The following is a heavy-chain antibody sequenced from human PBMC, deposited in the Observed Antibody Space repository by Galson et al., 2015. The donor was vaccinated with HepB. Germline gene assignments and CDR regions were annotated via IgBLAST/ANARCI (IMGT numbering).Heavy chain of an antibody. CDR1: GYTFAHYG. CDR2: ISAYNGNT. D-gene: IGHD1-26*01. Sequence: SVKVSCKASGYTFAHYGIAWVRQAPGQGLEWMGWISAYNGNTNSTQELQGRLTMTTDTSTSTAFTVLRSLKYDDTAVYFCARVGAGPSLDIWGQGTMVTVSS. CDR3: ARVGAGPSLDI. V-gene: IGHV1-18*01. J-gene: IGHJ3*02.